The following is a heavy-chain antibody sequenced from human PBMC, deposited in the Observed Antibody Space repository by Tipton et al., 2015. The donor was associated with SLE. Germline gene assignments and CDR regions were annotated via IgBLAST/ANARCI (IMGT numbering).Heavy chain of an antibody. J-gene: IGHJ3*02. CDR1: GFIFSNYA. Sequence: SLRLSCAASGFIFSNYAMHWVRQAPGRGLEWVAVISYDGSSKYFADSVKGRFTISRENSKSTLYLEMNSLRAEDTAVYYCASSRGASCYAACPFAIGSQATTVTVSS. D-gene: IGHD2-2*01. V-gene: IGHV3-30*04. CDR3: ASSRGASCYAACPFAI. CDR2: ISYDGSSK.